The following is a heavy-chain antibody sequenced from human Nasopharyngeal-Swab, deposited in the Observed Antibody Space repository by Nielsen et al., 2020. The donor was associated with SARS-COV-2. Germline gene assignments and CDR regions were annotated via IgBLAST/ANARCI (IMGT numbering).Heavy chain of an antibody. V-gene: IGHV1-8*01. CDR2: MNPNSGNT. CDR3: ARAGKIQLLFNSLYYFDY. CDR1: GYTFTSYD. J-gene: IGHJ4*02. Sequence: ASVKVFCKASGYTFTSYDINWVRQATGQGLEWMGWMNPNSGNTGYAQKFQGRVTMTRNTSISTAYMELSTLRSEDTAVYYCARAGKIQLLFNSLYYFDYWGQGTLVTVSS. D-gene: IGHD5-18*01.